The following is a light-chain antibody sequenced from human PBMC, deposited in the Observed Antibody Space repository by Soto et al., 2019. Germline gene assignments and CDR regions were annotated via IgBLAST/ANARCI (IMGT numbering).Light chain of an antibody. V-gene: IGLV2-14*01. CDR2: EVS. CDR3: CSYTSSATLV. Sequence: QSVLTQPASVSGSPGQSITISCTGTRSDVGTSNSVSWYQQHVGKAPKLMIYEVSNRPSGVSNRFSGSKSVYTASLTISGLQAEDEADYYCCSYTSSATLVFGGGTKLTVL. J-gene: IGLJ2*01. CDR1: RSDVGTSNS.